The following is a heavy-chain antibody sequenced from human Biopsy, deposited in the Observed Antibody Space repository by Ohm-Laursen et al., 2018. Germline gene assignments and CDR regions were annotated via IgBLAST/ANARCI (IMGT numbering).Heavy chain of an antibody. CDR3: AIDGNDFLTDYLKIDQ. CDR1: GGSSSNSG. CDR2: SIPMLGIA. V-gene: IGHV1-69*04. D-gene: IGHD3-9*01. Sequence: SVKVSCKASGGSSSNSGITWVRQAPGQGLEWMGRSIPMLGIANYAQKFQDRLTITSDKFTRTAYMELSSLRSDDTAVYYCAIDGNDFLTDYLKIDQWGQGTLVTVSS. J-gene: IGHJ4*02.